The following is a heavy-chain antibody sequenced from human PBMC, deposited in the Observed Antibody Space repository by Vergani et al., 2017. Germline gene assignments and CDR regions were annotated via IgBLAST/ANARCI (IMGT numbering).Heavy chain of an antibody. V-gene: IGHV3-48*04. CDR3: AKDIGGGDGDLAFDY. Sequence: VQLVESGGGLVQPGGSLRLSCAASGFTFSSYSMNWVRQAPGKGLEWVSYISSSSSTIYYADSVKGRFTISRDNAKNSLYLQMNSLRAEDTAVYYCAKDIGGGDGDLAFDYWGQGTLVTVSS. CDR1: GFTFSSYS. J-gene: IGHJ4*02. D-gene: IGHD4-17*01. CDR2: ISSSSSTI.